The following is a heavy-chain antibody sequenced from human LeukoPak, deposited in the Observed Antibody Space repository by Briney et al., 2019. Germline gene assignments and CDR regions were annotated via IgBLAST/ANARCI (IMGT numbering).Heavy chain of an antibody. D-gene: IGHD2-21*02. CDR3: ARGPPYIVVVTAIGFFDY. V-gene: IGHV4-39*01. CDR1: GGSISSSGYY. Sequence: PSETLSLTCTASGGSISSSGYYWGWIRQPPGKGLEWIASINYSGTTYYNPSLKSRVTISEDRSKNQFSLKLSSVTAADTAVYYCARGPPYIVVVTAIGFFDYWGQGTLVTVSS. CDR2: INYSGTT. J-gene: IGHJ4*02.